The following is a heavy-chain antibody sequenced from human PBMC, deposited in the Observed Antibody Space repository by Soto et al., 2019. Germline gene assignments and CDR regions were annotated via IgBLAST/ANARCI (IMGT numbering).Heavy chain of an antibody. D-gene: IGHD2-21*01. V-gene: IGHV4-30-4*01. J-gene: IGHJ4*02. CDR2: IYYSGST. CDR3: ARDQVILGGVDY. Sequence: SETLSLTCTVSGDSISSGDYYWSWIRQPPGKGLEWIGYIYYSGSTYYNPSLKSRVTISVDTSKNQFSLKLSSVTAADTAVYYCARDQVILGGVDYWGQGTLVTVSS. CDR1: GDSISSGDYY.